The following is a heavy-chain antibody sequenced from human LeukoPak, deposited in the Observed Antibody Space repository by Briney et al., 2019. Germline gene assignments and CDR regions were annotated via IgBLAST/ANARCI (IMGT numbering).Heavy chain of an antibody. J-gene: IGHJ4*02. Sequence: PSETPSLTCAVYGGPFSGYYWSSIRQPPGKGLEWIGEINHSGSANYNPSLQSRVTISIDTSKNQFSLKVNSVTAADTAMYFCARAGGRVGQSLDFDYWGQGVLVTVSP. D-gene: IGHD4-23*01. CDR2: INHSGSA. CDR1: GGPFSGYY. CDR3: ARAGGRVGQSLDFDY. V-gene: IGHV4-34*01.